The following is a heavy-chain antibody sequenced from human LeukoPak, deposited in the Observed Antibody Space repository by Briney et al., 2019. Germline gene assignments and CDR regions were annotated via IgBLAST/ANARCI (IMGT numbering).Heavy chain of an antibody. V-gene: IGHV4-59*01. CDR1: GGSISSYY. D-gene: IGHD1-26*01. CDR3: ARDRAPNSGSWQELDAFDI. J-gene: IGHJ3*02. Sequence: SETLSLTCTVSGGSISSYYWSWIRQPPGKGLEWIGYIYYSGSTNYNPSLKSRVTISVDTSKNQFSLKLSSVTAADTAVYYCARDRAPNSGSWQELDAFDIWGQGTMVTVSS. CDR2: IYYSGST.